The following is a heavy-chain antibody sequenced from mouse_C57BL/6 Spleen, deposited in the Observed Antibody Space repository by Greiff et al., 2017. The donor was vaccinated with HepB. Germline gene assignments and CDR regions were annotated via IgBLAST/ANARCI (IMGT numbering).Heavy chain of an antibody. D-gene: IGHD4-1*01. CDR2: ISSGSSTI. CDR1: GFTFSDYG. J-gene: IGHJ2*01. CDR3: ALGGYYFDY. V-gene: IGHV5-17*01. Sequence: EVKLLESGGCLVKPGGSLKLSCAASGFTFSDYGMHWVRQAPEKGLEWVAYISSGSSTIYYADTVKGRFTISRDNAKNTLFLQMTSLRSEDTAMYYCALGGYYFDYWCQGTTPTVSS.